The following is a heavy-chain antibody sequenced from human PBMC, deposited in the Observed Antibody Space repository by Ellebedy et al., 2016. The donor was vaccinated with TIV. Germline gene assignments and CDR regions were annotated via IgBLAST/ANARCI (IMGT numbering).Heavy chain of an antibody. D-gene: IGHD7-27*01. V-gene: IGHV4-30-4*01. CDR3: ARVAPSPNWASRYLDY. CDR2: IYYSGST. Sequence: SETLSLTXTVSGGSISSGDYYWSWIRQPPGKGLEWTAYIYYSGSTYYNPSLKSRVIISVDMSKNQFSLELSSVTAADTAVYYCARVAPSPNWASRYLDYWGQGTLVTVSS. J-gene: IGHJ4*02. CDR1: GGSISSGDYY.